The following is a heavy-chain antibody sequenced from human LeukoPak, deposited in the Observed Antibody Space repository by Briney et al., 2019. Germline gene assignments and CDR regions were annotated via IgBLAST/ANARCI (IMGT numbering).Heavy chain of an antibody. J-gene: IGHJ3*02. D-gene: IGHD3-16*01. CDR3: VKTMITFGGVIRTDAFDM. CDR2: ISSSSSYI. Sequence: KPGGSLRLSCAASGFTFSSYSMNWVRQAPGKGLEWVSSISSSSSYIYYADSVKARFTISRDNSKNTLFLQMTSLRAEDTAVYFCVKTMITFGGVIRTDAFDMWGQGTLVTVSS. V-gene: IGHV3-21*01. CDR1: GFTFSSYS.